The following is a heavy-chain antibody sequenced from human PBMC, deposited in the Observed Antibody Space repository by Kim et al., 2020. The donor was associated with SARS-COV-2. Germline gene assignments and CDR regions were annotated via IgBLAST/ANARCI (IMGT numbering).Heavy chain of an antibody. Sequence: NYARKPQGRVTMTTDTSTSTAYMGLRSLRSDDTAVYYCARVGIAAAYFDYWGQGTLVTVSS. CDR3: ARVGIAAAYFDY. J-gene: IGHJ4*02. D-gene: IGHD6-13*01. V-gene: IGHV1-18*01.